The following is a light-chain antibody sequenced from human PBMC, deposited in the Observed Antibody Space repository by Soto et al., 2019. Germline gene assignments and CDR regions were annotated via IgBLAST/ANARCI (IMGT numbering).Light chain of an antibody. CDR1: ESIANY. V-gene: IGKV1-39*01. CDR3: QQSYISPYT. CDR2: AAS. J-gene: IGKJ2*01. Sequence: DIQMTQSPSSLSVSVGDRVTITCRASESIANYLNWYQQKPGKAPNLLIYAASDLQSGVPSRFSGSGSGTDFTLTISSLQTEDFATYFYQQSYISPYTFGQGTKLDI.